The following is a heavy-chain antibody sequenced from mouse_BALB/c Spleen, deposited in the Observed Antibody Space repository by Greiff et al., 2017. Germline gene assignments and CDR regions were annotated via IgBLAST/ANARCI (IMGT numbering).Heavy chain of an antibody. CDR3: ARKGGSLAMDY. CDR1: GYSITSDYA. J-gene: IGHJ4*01. Sequence: EVQLQQSGPGLVKPSQSLSLTCTVTGYSITSDYAWNWIRQFPGNKLEWMGYISYSGSTSYNPSLKSRISITRDTSTNQFFLQLNSVTTEDTATYYCARKGGSLAMDYWGQGTSVTVSS. CDR2: ISYSGST. V-gene: IGHV3-2*02.